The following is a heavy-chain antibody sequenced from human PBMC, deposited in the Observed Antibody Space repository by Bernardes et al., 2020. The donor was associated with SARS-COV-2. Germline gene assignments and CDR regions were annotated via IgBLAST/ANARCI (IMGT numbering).Heavy chain of an antibody. Sequence: SETLSLTCAVYGGSFSGYYWSWIRQPPGKGLEWIGEINHSGSTNYNPSLKSRVTISVDTSKNQFSLKLSSVTAADTAVYYCARISNTYYDILTGYSPYYYYYGMDVWGQGTTVTVSS. D-gene: IGHD3-9*01. CDR2: INHSGST. CDR3: ARISNTYYDILTGYSPYYYYYGMDV. J-gene: IGHJ6*02. V-gene: IGHV4-34*01. CDR1: GGSFSGYY.